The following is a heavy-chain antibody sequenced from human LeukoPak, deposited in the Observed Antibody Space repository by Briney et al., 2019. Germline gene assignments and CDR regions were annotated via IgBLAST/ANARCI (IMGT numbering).Heavy chain of an antibody. CDR1: GFTFSSYS. CDR2: ISSSSSYI. J-gene: IGHJ4*02. V-gene: IGHV3-21*01. Sequence: GGSLRLSFAASGFTFSSYSMNWVRQAPGKGLEWVSSISSSSSYIYYADSVKGRFTISRDNAKNSLYLQMNSLRAEDTAVYYCASHIYDFWSGYYWAFDYWGQGTLVTVSS. D-gene: IGHD3-3*01. CDR3: ASHIYDFWSGYYWAFDY.